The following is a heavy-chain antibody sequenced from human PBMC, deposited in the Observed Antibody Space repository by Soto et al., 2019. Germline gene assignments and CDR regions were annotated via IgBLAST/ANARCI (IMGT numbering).Heavy chain of an antibody. CDR2: ITNDGNNE. CDR1: GFVFSDYG. J-gene: IGHJ6*02. CDR3: AKEGPGGGRHFYYAMDV. Sequence: PGGSLRLSCASSGFVFSDYGMHCFRQAPGNGLDWVALITNDGNNEYYRESVKGRFSISRGRSTNTVDLLMNSLRPEDTGVYYCAKEGPGGGRHFYYAMDVWGQGTTVTVSS. V-gene: IGHV3-30*02. D-gene: IGHD1-26*01.